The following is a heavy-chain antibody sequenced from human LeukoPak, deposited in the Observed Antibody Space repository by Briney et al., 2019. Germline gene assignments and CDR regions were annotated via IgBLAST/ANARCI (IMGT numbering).Heavy chain of an antibody. CDR1: GITLRSHA. CDR2: INPIFPEP. V-gene: IGHV1-69*13. J-gene: IGHJ4*02. D-gene: IGHD6-13*01. Sequence: GASVQVSCKASGITLRSHAISWVRQAPGQGLEWVGDINPIFPEPNYAQKSQGRVTITADEATSTAYMELRSLRSEDTAVYYCARGHSSSWPHPFDYWGQGTLVTVSS. CDR3: ARGHSSSWPHPFDY.